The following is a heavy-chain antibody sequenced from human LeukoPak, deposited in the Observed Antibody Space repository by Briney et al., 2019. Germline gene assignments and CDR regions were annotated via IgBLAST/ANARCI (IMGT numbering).Heavy chain of an antibody. J-gene: IGHJ4*02. D-gene: IGHD6-19*01. CDR3: ARDPGPYFSGWYGGDDY. CDR1: GFTFLNYG. Sequence: GGSLKLSCGSSGFTFLNYGMNWVRQAPGKGLEWVSSISSSSSYIYYADSVKGRFTISRDNAKNSLYLQMNSLRAEDTAVYYCARDPGPYFSGWYGGDDYWGQGTLVTVSS. V-gene: IGHV3-21*01. CDR2: ISSSSSYI.